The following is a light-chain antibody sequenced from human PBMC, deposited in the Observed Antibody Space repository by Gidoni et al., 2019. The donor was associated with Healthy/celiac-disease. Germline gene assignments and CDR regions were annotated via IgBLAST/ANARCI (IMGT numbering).Light chain of an antibody. CDR3: SSYTSSSTLV. CDR1: SSDGCGYNY. Sequence: QSALTQPASVYGSPGQSITISCTGTSSDGCGYNYVSWYQQHPGKAPKLMIYEVSNRPSGVSNRFSGSKSGNTASLTISGLQAEDEADYYCSSYTSSSTLVVGGGTNLTVL. V-gene: IGLV2-14*01. CDR2: EVS. J-gene: IGLJ2*01.